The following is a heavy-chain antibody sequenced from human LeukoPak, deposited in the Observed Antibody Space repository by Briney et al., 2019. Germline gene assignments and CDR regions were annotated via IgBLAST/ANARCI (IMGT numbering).Heavy chain of an antibody. D-gene: IGHD3-3*01. J-gene: IGHJ3*02. V-gene: IGHV1-8*03. CDR2: MNPNSGNT. CDR1: GYTFTSYD. Sequence: GASVKVSCKASGYTFTSYDTNWVRQVTGQGLEWMGWMNPNSGNTGYAQKFQGRVTITRNTSISTAYMELSSLRSEDTAVYYCARGAQGGDFWSGYSLERAFDIWGQGTMVTVSS. CDR3: ARGAQGGDFWSGYSLERAFDI.